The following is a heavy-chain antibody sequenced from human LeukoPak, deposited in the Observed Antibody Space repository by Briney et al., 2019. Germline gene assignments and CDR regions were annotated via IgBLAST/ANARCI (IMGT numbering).Heavy chain of an antibody. D-gene: IGHD4-23*01. V-gene: IGHV4-34*01. J-gene: IGHJ4*02. CDR1: GGSFSGYY. CDR3: ATGGKKDY. CDR2: INHSGST. Sequence: SETLSLTCAVYGGSFSGYYWSWIRQPPGKGLEWIGEINHSGSTNYNPSLKSRVTISVDTSKNQFSLKLSSVTAADTAVYYCATGGKKDYWGQGTLVTVSS.